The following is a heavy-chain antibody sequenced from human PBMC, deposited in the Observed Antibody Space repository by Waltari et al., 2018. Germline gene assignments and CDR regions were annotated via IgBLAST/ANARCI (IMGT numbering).Heavy chain of an antibody. D-gene: IGHD2-15*01. CDR3: ARVGYCIGNNCLTGALDV. J-gene: IGHJ3*01. CDR2: VIPVFPTT. CDR1: GGAFSTFA. V-gene: IGHV1-69*01. Sequence: QVQLVQSGAQVKKPGSSLKVSCKSSGGAFSTFARRWGRQAPGQGLGWLGGVIPVFPTTDYPQKFQGRVTITADESTSTAFLELNSLRSEDTAVYYCARVGYCIGNNCLTGALDVWGQGTMVTVSS.